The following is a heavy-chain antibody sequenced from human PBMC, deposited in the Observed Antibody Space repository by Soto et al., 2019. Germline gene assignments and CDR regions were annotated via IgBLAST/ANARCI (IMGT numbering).Heavy chain of an antibody. D-gene: IGHD2-15*01. CDR2: IYYSGST. CDR1: GGSISSYY. Sequence: SETLSLTCTVSGGSISSYYWSWIRQPPGKGLEWIGYIYYSGSTNYHPSLKSRVTISVDTSKNQFSLKLSSVTAADTAVYYCARGVVVAATCRLRDAFAISGQGTMVTVAS. CDR3: ARGVVVAATCRLRDAFAI. V-gene: IGHV4-59*01. J-gene: IGHJ3*02.